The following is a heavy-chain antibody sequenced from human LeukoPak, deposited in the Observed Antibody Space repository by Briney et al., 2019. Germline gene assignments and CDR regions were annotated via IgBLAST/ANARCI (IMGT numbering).Heavy chain of an antibody. CDR1: GGSFSGYY. Sequence: SETLSLTCAVYGGSFSGYYWSWIRQPPGKGLEWIGEINHRGSSEYIPSLKSRVTISVDTSKNQFSLKLSSVTAADTAVYYCARRVGRYFGERAYYYNYMDVWAKGTTVTISS. CDR2: INHRGSS. CDR3: ARRVGRYFGERAYYYNYMDV. V-gene: IGHV4-34*01. J-gene: IGHJ6*03. D-gene: IGHD3-10*01.